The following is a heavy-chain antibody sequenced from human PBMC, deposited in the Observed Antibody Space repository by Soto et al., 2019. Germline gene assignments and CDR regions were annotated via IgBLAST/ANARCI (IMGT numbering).Heavy chain of an antibody. D-gene: IGHD4-17*01. CDR2: IGGSGSST. Sequence: PGGSLRLSCAASGFSFSSYAMSWVRQAPGKGLEWVSVIGGSGSSTYYADSVKGRFTISRDNSKSTLYLQMNSLRADDTAVYYCAKDPPGRTTLPTPWFAPWGQGTLVTVSS. CDR3: AKDPPGRTTLPTPWFAP. V-gene: IGHV3-23*01. CDR1: GFSFSSYA. J-gene: IGHJ5*02.